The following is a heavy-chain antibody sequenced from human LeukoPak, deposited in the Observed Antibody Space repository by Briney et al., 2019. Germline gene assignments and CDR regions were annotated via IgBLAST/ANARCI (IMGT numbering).Heavy chain of an antibody. Sequence: GGSLRLSCAASGFIFSSYEMNWVRQAPGEGLEWVSYISGSGSTIYYADSVKGRFTISRDNAKKSLYLQMNSLRAEDTAVYYCARRSYCDYWGQGTLVAVSS. J-gene: IGHJ4*02. CDR1: GFIFSSYE. CDR3: ARRSYCDY. V-gene: IGHV3-48*03. CDR2: ISGSGSTI.